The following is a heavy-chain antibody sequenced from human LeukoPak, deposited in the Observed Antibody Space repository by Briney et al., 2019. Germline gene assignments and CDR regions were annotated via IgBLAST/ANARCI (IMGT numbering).Heavy chain of an antibody. D-gene: IGHD1-26*01. CDR3: ARDGYSGSYPLAFDI. Sequence: SETLSLTCTVSGGSISSYYWSWIRQPPGKGREWIGYIYYSGSTNYNPSLKSRVTISVDTSKNHFSLKLSSVTAADTAVYYCARDGYSGSYPLAFDIWGQGTMVTVSS. CDR1: GGSISSYY. V-gene: IGHV4-59*01. CDR2: IYYSGST. J-gene: IGHJ3*02.